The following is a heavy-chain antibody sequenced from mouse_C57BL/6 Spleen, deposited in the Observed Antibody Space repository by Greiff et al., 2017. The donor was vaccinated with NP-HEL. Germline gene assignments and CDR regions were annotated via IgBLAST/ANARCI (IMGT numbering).Heavy chain of an antibody. CDR1: GFTFSSYG. CDR2: ISSGGSYT. D-gene: IGHD2-4*01. Sequence: EVKLMESGGDLVKPGGSLKLSCAASGFTFSSYGMSWVRQTPDKRLEWVATISSGGSYTYYPDSVKGRFTISRDNAKNTLYLQMSSLKSEDTAMYYCARPYDYGFAYWGQGTLVTVSA. CDR3: ARPYDYGFAY. V-gene: IGHV5-6*01. J-gene: IGHJ3*01.